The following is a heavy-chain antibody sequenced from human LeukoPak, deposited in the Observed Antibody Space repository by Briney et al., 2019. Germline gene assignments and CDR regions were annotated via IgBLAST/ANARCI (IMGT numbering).Heavy chain of an antibody. CDR3: ARYISSWYGMVFDY. V-gene: IGHV4-61*02. J-gene: IGHJ4*02. CDR2: IYTSGST. CDR1: GGSISSGSYY. Sequence: KASETLSLTCTVSGGSISSGSYYWSWIRQPAGKGLEWIGRIYTSGSTNYNPSLKSRVTISVDTSKNQFSLKLSSVTAADTAVYYCARYISSWYGMVFDYWGQGTLVTVSS. D-gene: IGHD6-13*01.